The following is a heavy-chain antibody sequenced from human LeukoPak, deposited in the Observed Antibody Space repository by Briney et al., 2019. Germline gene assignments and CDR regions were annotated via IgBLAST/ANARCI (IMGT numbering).Heavy chain of an antibody. CDR1: GFTFSSYG. D-gene: IGHD6-19*01. J-gene: IGHJ4*02. Sequence: GGSLRLSCAASGFTFSSYGIHWVRQAPGKGLEWVAFIRYDGSNKYYADSVKGRFTISRDNSKNTLYLQMNSLRAEDTAVYYCARDLPYSSGWLDYWGQGTLVTVSS. CDR2: IRYDGSNK. V-gene: IGHV3-30*02. CDR3: ARDLPYSSGWLDY.